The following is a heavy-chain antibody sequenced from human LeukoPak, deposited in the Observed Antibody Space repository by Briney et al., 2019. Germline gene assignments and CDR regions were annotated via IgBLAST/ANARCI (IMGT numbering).Heavy chain of an antibody. Sequence: GGSLRLSCAASGFTFNIYEMNWFRQAPGKGLEWVSSITGSGTYIDYADSVKGRFTISRDNAKNSLYLQLNSLRAEDTAVYYLPRGVVGASTYDYWGQGTLVTVPS. D-gene: IGHD1-26*01. CDR2: ITGSGTYI. CDR3: PRGVVGASTYDY. CDR1: GFTFNIYE. J-gene: IGHJ4*02. V-gene: IGHV3-21*01.